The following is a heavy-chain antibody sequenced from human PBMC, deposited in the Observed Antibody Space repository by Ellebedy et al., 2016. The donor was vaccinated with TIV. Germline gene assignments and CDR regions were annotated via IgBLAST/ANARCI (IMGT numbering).Heavy chain of an antibody. V-gene: IGHV3-74*01. D-gene: IGHD2-15*01. J-gene: IGHJ3*02. Sequence: PGGSLRLSCAASGFTFSRHWMHWIRQAPGKGLVWVSRTNTDESSTSYADSVKGRFTISRDNAKNTLFLQMNSLRAEDTALYYCARVYCSGATCPAAFDIWGQGTMVTVSS. CDR3: ARVYCSGATCPAAFDI. CDR2: TNTDESST. CDR1: GFTFSRHW.